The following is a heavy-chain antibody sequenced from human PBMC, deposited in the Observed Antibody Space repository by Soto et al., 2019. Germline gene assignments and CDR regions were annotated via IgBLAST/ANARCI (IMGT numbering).Heavy chain of an antibody. CDR1: GYSFTSYW. CDR2: IYPGDSDT. Sequence: GESLKISCKGSGYSFTSYWIGWVRQMPGKGLEWMGIIYPGDSDTRYSPSFQGQVTTSADKSISTAYLQWSSLKASDTAMYYCARQGYYFWRSPPYGMDVWGQGTTVTVSS. D-gene: IGHD3-3*01. J-gene: IGHJ6*02. CDR3: ARQGYYFWRSPPYGMDV. V-gene: IGHV5-51*01.